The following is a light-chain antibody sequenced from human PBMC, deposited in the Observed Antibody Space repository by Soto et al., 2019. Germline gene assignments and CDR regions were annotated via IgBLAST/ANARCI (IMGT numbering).Light chain of an antibody. Sequence: SAGALSLSQVKRADLSCMAIQSVSSSYLAWYQQKPGQAPRLLIYGASSRATGIPDRFSGSGSGTDFTLTISCLDPEEFAVHYCQQHCKSPQITFGEGTQLEIK. CDR3: QQHCKSPQIT. J-gene: IGKJ5*01. V-gene: IGKV3-20*01. CDR2: GAS. CDR1: QSVSSSY.